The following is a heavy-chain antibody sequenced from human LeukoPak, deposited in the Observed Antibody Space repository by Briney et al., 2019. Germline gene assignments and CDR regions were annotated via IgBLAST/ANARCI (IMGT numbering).Heavy chain of an antibody. CDR1: GGTFSSSS. Sequence: SVKVSCKASGGTFSSSSISWVRQAPGQGLEWMGGIIPIFGTANYAQKFQGRVTITADESTSTAYMELSSLRSEDTAVYYCARALYLGRGYNWFDPWGQGTLVTVSS. CDR3: ARALYLGRGYNWFDP. J-gene: IGHJ5*02. V-gene: IGHV1-69*01. D-gene: IGHD2-2*02. CDR2: IIPIFGTA.